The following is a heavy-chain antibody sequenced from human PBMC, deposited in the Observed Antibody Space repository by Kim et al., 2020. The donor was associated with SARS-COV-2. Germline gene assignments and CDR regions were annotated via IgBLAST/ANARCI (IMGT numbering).Heavy chain of an antibody. CDR3: ARGQKTDWYVGTH. CDR2: INYSEKT. V-gene: IGHV4-34*01. D-gene: IGHD3-9*01. Sequence: SETLSLTCAVSGGPFTDHYWSWIRQPPGKGLEWIGEINYSEKTAYNPSLKSRVAISVDTSKKEVSLRLYSVTAADTAVYVCARGQKTDWYVGTHWGQGTL. J-gene: IGHJ4*02. CDR1: GGPFTDHY.